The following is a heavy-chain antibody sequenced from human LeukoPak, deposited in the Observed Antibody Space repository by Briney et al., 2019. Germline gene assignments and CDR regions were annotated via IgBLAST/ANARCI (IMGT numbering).Heavy chain of an antibody. CDR2: INHSGST. V-gene: IGHV4-34*01. CDR3: ASPIGEYYYDSSGPNDAFDI. D-gene: IGHD3-22*01. Sequence: SETLSLTCAVYGGSFSGYYWSWIRQPPGKGLEWIGEINHSGSTNYNLSLKSRVTISVDTSKNQFSLKLSSVTAADTAVYYCASPIGEYYYDSSGPNDAFDIWGQGTMVTVSS. J-gene: IGHJ3*02. CDR1: GGSFSGYY.